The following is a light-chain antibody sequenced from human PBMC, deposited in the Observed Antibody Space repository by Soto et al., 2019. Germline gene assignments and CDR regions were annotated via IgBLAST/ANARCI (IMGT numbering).Light chain of an antibody. CDR3: QQRSSWPWT. CDR2: DAS. CDR1: QSVSSY. V-gene: IGKV3-11*01. Sequence: EIVLTQSPATLSLSPGERATLSCRASQSVSSYLAWYQQKPGQAPRLLIYDASNRATGIPARFSGSGSGTDFTLTIISLEPEDFAVYYCQQRSSWPWTFGQGTKVEI. J-gene: IGKJ1*01.